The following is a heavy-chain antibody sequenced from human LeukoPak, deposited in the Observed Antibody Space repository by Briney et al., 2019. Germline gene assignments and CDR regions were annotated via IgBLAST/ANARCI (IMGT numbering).Heavy chain of an antibody. CDR1: GGSISSSSYY. CDR3: ARQDYYSYIDV. V-gene: IGHV4-39*01. Sequence: SETLSLTCTVAGGSISSSSYYWGWIRQPPGKGLEWIGSIYFSGSTYYNPSLKSRVTIPIDTSKNQFSLNLNSVTAADAAVYYCARQDYYSYIDVWRKGTTVTVSS. J-gene: IGHJ6*03. CDR2: IYFSGST.